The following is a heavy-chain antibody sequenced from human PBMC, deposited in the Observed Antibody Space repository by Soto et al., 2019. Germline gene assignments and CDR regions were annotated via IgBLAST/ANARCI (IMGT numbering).Heavy chain of an antibody. CDR3: ARADYSDFPGNGMDV. J-gene: IGHJ6*02. Sequence: QVQLVQSGAEVKKPGASVKVSCKASGYTFTGYYMHWVRQAPGQGLEWMGWINPNSGGTNYAQKFQGWVTMTRDTSISTAYMELSRLRSDDTAVYYCARADYSDFPGNGMDVWGQGTTVTVSS. D-gene: IGHD4-17*01. CDR1: GYTFTGYY. V-gene: IGHV1-2*04. CDR2: INPNSGGT.